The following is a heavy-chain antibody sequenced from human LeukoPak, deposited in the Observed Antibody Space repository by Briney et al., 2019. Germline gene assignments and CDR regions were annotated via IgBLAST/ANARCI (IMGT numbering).Heavy chain of an antibody. J-gene: IGHJ4*02. V-gene: IGHV1-2*02. CDR1: GGTFSSYA. CDR2: INPNSGGT. CDR3: ARAVGHIVVVPAAGFDY. Sequence: ASVKVSCKASGGTFSSYANSWVRQAPGQGLEWMGWINPNSGGTSYAQKFQGRVTMTRDTSISTAYMELSRLRSDDTAVYYCARAVGHIVVVPAAGFDYWGQGTLVTVSS. D-gene: IGHD2-2*01.